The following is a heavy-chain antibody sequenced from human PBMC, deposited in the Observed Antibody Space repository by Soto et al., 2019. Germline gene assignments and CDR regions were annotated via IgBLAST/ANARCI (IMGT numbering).Heavy chain of an antibody. CDR3: AREGSYSAYNFAHGIQLWSFDF. Sequence: ASETLSLTCTVSGGSINTFYWSWVRQPAGKGLEWIGRIFSSGSTSFNPSLESRVAMSVDTSKNHFSLNLSSVTAADMAVYYCAREGSYSAYNFAHGIQLWSFDFWGQGALVTVS. V-gene: IGHV4-4*07. D-gene: IGHD5-12*01. CDR2: IFSSGST. CDR1: GGSINTFY. J-gene: IGHJ4*02.